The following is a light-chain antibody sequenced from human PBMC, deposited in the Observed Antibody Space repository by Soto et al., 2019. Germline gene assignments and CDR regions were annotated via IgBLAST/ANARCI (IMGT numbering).Light chain of an antibody. CDR2: DVT. CDR1: SSDVGVYNY. Sequence: QSALTQPRSVSGSPGQSVTISCTGTSSDVGVYNYVSWYQQHSGKAPKLIIYDVTKRPSGVPDRFSGSKSANTASLIISGLQAADEAEYYCCCCSYADSSSFRVLFGGGTQLTVL. V-gene: IGLV2-11*01. CDR3: CSYADSSSFRVL. J-gene: IGLJ2*01.